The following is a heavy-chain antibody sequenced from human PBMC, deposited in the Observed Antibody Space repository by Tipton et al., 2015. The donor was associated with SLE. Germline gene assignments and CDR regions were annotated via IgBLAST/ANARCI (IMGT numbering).Heavy chain of an antibody. CDR3: ARVWVIAAASR. CDR1: GGSFSGYY. Sequence: TLSLTCAVYGGSFSGYYWSWIRQPPGKGLEWIGEINHSGSTNYNPSLKSRVTISVDTSKNQFSLKLSSVTAADTAVYYCARVWVIAAASRWGQGTLVTVSS. V-gene: IGHV4-34*01. CDR2: INHSGST. D-gene: IGHD6-13*01. J-gene: IGHJ4*02.